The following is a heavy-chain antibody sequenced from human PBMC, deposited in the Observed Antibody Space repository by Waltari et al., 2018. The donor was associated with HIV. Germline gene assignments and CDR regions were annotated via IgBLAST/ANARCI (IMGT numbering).Heavy chain of an antibody. Sequence: QVPLVQSGAEVKKPGASVKVSCKVSGYTLSELSMHWVRQAPGKGLEWMGGFDPEQGKTIYAQDLQCRVTMTEDADTDTAYMELGSLRSEDTAVYYCTTEGLYCSGGTCYSRFDPWGQGTLVTVSS. J-gene: IGHJ5*02. V-gene: IGHV1-24*01. CDR3: TTEGLYCSGGTCYSRFDP. CDR2: FDPEQGKT. CDR1: GYTLSELS. D-gene: IGHD2-15*01.